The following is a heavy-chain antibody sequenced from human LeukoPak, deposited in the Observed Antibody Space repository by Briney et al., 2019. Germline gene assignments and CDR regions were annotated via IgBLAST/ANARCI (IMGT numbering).Heavy chain of an antibody. V-gene: IGHV1-8*01. CDR3: ASGPGGGYEFGY. CDR2: MNPNSGNT. Sequence: ASAKVSCKASGYTFTSYDINWVRQATGQGLEWMGWMNPNSGNTGYAQKFQGRVTMTRNTSISTAYMELSSLRSEDTAVYYCASGPGGGYEFGYWGQGTLVTVSS. D-gene: IGHD5-12*01. CDR1: GYTFTSYD. J-gene: IGHJ4*02.